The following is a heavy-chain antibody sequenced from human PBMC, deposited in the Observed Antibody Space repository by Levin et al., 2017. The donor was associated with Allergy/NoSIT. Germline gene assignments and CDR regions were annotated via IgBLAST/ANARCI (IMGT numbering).Heavy chain of an antibody. CDR3: ARQWTDCSGGTCYSYFDY. V-gene: IGHV5-10-1*01. CDR2: IDPSDSYT. Sequence: ASVKVSCKGSGYSFTSYWINWVRQMPGKGLEWMGRIDPSDSYTNYSPSFQGHVTISADRSISTAYLQWSSLKASDTAMYYCARQWTDCSGGTCYSYFDYWGQGTLVTVSS. J-gene: IGHJ4*02. D-gene: IGHD2-15*01. CDR1: GYSFTSYW.